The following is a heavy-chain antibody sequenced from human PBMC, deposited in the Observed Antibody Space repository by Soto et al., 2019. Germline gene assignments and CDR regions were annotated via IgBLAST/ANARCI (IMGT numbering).Heavy chain of an antibody. D-gene: IGHD2-15*01. CDR2: IYYSGST. CDR3: ARAGYCSGGSCYSPFPYYYYRDV. J-gene: IGHJ6*03. V-gene: IGHV4-59*01. Sequence: SETLSITSTVSGGSLSSYYWSWIRQPPGKGLEWIGYIYYSGSTNYNPSLKSRVTISVDTSKNQFSLKLSSVTAADTAVYYCARAGYCSGGSCYSPFPYYYYRDVWGKGTTVTVSS. CDR1: GGSLSSYY.